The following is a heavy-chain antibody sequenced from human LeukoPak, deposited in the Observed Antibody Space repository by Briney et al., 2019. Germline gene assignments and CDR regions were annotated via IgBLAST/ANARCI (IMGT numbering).Heavy chain of an antibody. Sequence: GGSLRLSCAASGFTFSSYSMNWVRQAPGKGLEWVSSISSSSSYIYYADSVKGRFTISRDNAKNSLYLQMNSLRAEDTAVYYCVRSPQPPPQQLVRSRWFDPWGQGTLVTVSS. D-gene: IGHD6-13*01. CDR3: VRSPQPPPQQLVRSRWFDP. CDR1: GFTFSSYS. V-gene: IGHV3-21*01. CDR2: ISSSSSYI. J-gene: IGHJ5*02.